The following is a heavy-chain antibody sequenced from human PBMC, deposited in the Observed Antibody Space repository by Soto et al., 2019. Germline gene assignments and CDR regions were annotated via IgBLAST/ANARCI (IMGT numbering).Heavy chain of an antibody. D-gene: IGHD3-22*01. V-gene: IGHV1-3*01. CDR3: ARDPNDSSAYYNQYSYGMDV. CDR2: INAGNGNK. J-gene: IGHJ6*02. Sequence: SVKVSCKASGYTFTSYGIHWVLQAPGQRLAWTGWINAGNGNKKYSEKFQGRVTITRDTSASTAYLELSSLRPEDTAVYYCARDPNDSSAYYNQYSYGMDVWGQGTTVTVSS. CDR1: GYTFTSYG.